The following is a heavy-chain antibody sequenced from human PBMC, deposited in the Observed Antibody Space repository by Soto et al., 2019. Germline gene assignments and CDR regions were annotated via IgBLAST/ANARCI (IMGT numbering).Heavy chain of an antibody. CDR1: GFTFSNYV. CDR2: VSRSGDKT. D-gene: IGHD5-18*01. Sequence: EVQLLQSGGGLVQPGGSLRLSCVASGFTFSNYVMNWVRQAPGKGPEWISTVSRSGDKTYCADSVRGRFTISRDNSKNTLYLQMNSLGSDDTAIHYCAKAWGGLLVDTNAFDIWGQGTMVTVSS. V-gene: IGHV3-23*01. CDR3: AKAWGGLLVDTNAFDI. J-gene: IGHJ3*02.